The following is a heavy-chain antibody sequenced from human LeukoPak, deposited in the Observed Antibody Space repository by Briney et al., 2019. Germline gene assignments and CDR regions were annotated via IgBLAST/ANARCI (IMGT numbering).Heavy chain of an antibody. CDR1: GFTVSSNY. CDR2: IYSGGST. D-gene: IGHD3-10*01. Sequence: PGGSLRLSCAASGFTVSSNYMSWVRQAPGKGLEWVSVIYSGGSTYYADSVKGRFTISRDNSKNTLYLQMNSLRAEDTAVYYCARVSLLLWLPEGGMDVWGQGTTVTVSS. CDR3: ARVSLLLWLPEGGMDV. J-gene: IGHJ6*02. V-gene: IGHV3-66*01.